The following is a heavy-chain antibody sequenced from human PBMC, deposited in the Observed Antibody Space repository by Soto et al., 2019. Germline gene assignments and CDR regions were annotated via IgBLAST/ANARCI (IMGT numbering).Heavy chain of an antibody. CDR1: GCSFTSYW. D-gene: IGHD5-18*01. V-gene: IGHV5-10-1*01. J-gene: IGHJ6*02. CDR3: ARLHMGTSVQLWSSNYYYGMDV. Sequence: PGESLKISCKGSGCSFTSYWISWVRQMPGKGLEWMGRIDPSDSYTNYSPSFQGHVTISADKSISTAYLQWSSLKAPDTAMYYCARLHMGTSVQLWSSNYYYGMDVWGQGTTVTVSS. CDR2: IDPSDSYT.